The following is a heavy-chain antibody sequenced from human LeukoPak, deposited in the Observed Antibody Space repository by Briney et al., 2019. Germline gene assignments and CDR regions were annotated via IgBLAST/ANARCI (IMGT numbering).Heavy chain of an antibody. V-gene: IGHV5-51*01. Sequence: KYGESLKISCKGSGYSFTSYWIGWVRQMPGKGLEWMGIIYPVDSDTSSSPSFQGQVTISADKSISTAYLQWSSLKASDTAMYYCARSHCSSTSCDNWFDPWGQGTLVTVSS. CDR1: GYSFTSYW. J-gene: IGHJ5*02. CDR3: ARSHCSSTSCDNWFDP. D-gene: IGHD2-2*01. CDR2: IYPVDSDT.